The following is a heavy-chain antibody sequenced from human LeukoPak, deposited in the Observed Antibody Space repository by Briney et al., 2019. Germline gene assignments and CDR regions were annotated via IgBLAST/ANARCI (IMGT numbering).Heavy chain of an antibody. Sequence: GESLKISCKGSGYSFTSYWISWVRQLPGKGLEWMGRIDPSDSYTNYSPSFQGHVTISADKSISTAYLQWSSLKASDTAMYYCARLPCLLVPLAGLDYWGQGTLVTVSS. CDR1: GYSFTSYW. CDR2: IDPSDSYT. J-gene: IGHJ4*02. CDR3: ARLPCLLVPLAGLDY. V-gene: IGHV5-10-1*01. D-gene: IGHD3-10*01.